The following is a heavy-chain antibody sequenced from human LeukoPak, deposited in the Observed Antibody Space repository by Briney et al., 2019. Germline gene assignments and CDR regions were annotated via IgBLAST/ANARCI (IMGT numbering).Heavy chain of an antibody. CDR2: FNANSGDT. Sequence: ASVKVSCKSSGYTFTGYHVHWVRQAPGQGIEWMGWFNANSGDTKYAQKFQGRVTMTRDTSIGTDYMELTSLISDDTAIYYCARDPYDDNYYFDYWGQGTLVTVAS. CDR1: GYTFTGYH. V-gene: IGHV1-2*02. CDR3: ARDPYDDNYYFDY. J-gene: IGHJ4*02. D-gene: IGHD1-1*01.